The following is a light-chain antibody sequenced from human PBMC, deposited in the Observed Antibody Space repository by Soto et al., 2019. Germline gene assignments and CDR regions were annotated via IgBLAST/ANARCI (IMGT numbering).Light chain of an antibody. V-gene: IGKV3-11*01. J-gene: IGKJ2*01. CDR3: QQRSNWPPYT. Sequence: EIVLTQSPATLSLSPGERATLSCRARQSVSSYLAWYQQKPGQAPRLLIYDASNRATGIPARFSGSGSGTDFTLPISRLEPEDFALYYCQQRSNWPPYTLGQGTKLEIK. CDR2: DAS. CDR1: QSVSSY.